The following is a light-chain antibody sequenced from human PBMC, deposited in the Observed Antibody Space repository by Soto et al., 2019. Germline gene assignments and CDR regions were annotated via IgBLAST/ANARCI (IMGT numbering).Light chain of an antibody. CDR2: GAS. CDR1: PSVSSN. J-gene: IGKJ2*01. Sequence: ELVMTQSPATLSVSPGERATLSCRASPSVSSNLAWYQQKPVKAPRLLIYGASTRATGIPARFSGSGSGTEYNLTISSLQSEDFAVYYCQQYNNWPPTFGQGTKLEIK. V-gene: IGKV3-15*01. CDR3: QQYNNWPPT.